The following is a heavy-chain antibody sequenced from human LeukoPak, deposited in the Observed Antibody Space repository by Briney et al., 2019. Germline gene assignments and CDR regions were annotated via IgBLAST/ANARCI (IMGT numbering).Heavy chain of an antibody. D-gene: IGHD1-26*01. CDR3: ASSGGYRFDY. CDR2: IKQDGSEK. J-gene: IGHJ4*02. CDR1: GFSFNNYR. Sequence: GGSLRLSCVASGFSFNNYRMTWVRQAPGKGLEWVANIKQDGSEKQYVDSVKGRFAISRDNAKKSLYLQMNSLRDEDTAVYYCASSGGYRFDYWGQGTLVTVSS. V-gene: IGHV3-7*01.